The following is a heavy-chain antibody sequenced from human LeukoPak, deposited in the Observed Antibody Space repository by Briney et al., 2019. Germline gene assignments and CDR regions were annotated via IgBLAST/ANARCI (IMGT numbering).Heavy chain of an antibody. V-gene: IGHV3-23*01. CDR1: GFTFSSYA. D-gene: IGHD6-13*01. CDR2: ISGSGGST. CDR3: AKETRRIAAAVDAFDI. Sequence: GGSLRLSCAASGFTFSSYAMSWARQAPGKGLEWVSAISGSGGSTYYADSVKGRFTISRDNSKNTLYLQMNSLRAEDTAVYYCAKETRRIAAAVDAFDIWGQGTMVTVSS. J-gene: IGHJ3*02.